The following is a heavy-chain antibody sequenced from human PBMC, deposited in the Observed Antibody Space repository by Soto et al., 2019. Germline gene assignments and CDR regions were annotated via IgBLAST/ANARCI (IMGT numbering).Heavy chain of an antibody. Sequence: SETLSLTCAVSGGSISSGGYSWTWIRQPPGKGLELIGCISHRGSTYYNPSLKSRVTISVDRSKNQVSLKLTSVTAADTAVYYCARKQFGDYEGWFAPWGQGTLVTVSS. D-gene: IGHD4-17*01. J-gene: IGHJ5*02. CDR1: GGSISSGGYS. CDR3: ARKQFGDYEGWFAP. CDR2: ISHRGST. V-gene: IGHV4-30-2*01.